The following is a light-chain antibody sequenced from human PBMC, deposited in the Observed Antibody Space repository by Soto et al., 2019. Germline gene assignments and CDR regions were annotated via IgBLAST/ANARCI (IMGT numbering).Light chain of an antibody. CDR3: QQYNNWLWT. J-gene: IGKJ1*01. V-gene: IGKV3-15*01. Sequence: EMVMTQSPATLSVSPGERATLSRRASQSVSSNLAWYQQKPGQAPRLLIYGASTRATGIPARFSGSGSGTEFTLTISSLQSEDFAVYYCQQYNNWLWTFGQGTKVEIK. CDR2: GAS. CDR1: QSVSSN.